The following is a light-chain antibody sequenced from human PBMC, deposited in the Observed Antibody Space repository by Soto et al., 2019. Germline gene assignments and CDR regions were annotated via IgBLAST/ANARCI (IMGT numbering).Light chain of an antibody. V-gene: IGLV1-40*01. CDR2: GNK. CDR3: QSYDSSLSVSYV. J-gene: IGLJ1*01. CDR1: SSNIGAGYD. Sequence: QSVLTQPPSVAGCPGQSVTISCAWISSNIGAGYDVHWYQQRPGTAPKLLIYGNKNRPSGVPDRFSGSKSGTSASLAITGLQAEDEADYYCQSYDSSLSVSYVFGTGTKVTVL.